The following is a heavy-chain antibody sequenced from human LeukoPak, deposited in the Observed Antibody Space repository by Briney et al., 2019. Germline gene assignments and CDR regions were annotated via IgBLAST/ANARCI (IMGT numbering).Heavy chain of an antibody. CDR2: ISSSSSYI. J-gene: IGHJ3*02. Sequence: GGSLRLSCAASGFTFSSYSMNWVRQAPGKGLEWVSSISSSSSYIYYADSVKGRFTISRDNSKNTFYLQMNSLRAEDTAIYYCAKEVRILSSSSWFGAFDIWGQGTMVTVSS. CDR3: AKEVRILSSSSWFGAFDI. V-gene: IGHV3-21*04. CDR1: GFTFSSYS. D-gene: IGHD2-2*01.